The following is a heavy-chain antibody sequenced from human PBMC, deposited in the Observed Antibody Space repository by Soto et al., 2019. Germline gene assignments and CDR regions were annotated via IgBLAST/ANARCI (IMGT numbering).Heavy chain of an antibody. CDR2: ISSSSSYI. D-gene: IGHD6-6*01. Sequence: SLRLSCAASGFTFSSYSMNWVRQAPGKGLEWVSSISSSSSYIYYADSVKGRFTISRDNAKNSLYLQMNSLRAEDTAVYYCAREYSSSSAYYGMDVWGQGTTVTVSS. CDR1: GFTFSSYS. CDR3: AREYSSSSAYYGMDV. V-gene: IGHV3-21*01. J-gene: IGHJ6*02.